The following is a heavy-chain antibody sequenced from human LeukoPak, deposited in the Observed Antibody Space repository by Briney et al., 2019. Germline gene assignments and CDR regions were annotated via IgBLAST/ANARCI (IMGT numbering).Heavy chain of an antibody. CDR1: GFTFSSYG. J-gene: IGHJ4*02. Sequence: GGSLRLSCAASGFTFSSYGMHWVRQAPGKGLEWVAVIWYDGGNKYYTDSVKGRFTISRDNSKNTLYLQMNSLRAEDTAVYYCAKSGGPKYYFDYWGQGTLVTVSS. V-gene: IGHV3-30*02. CDR2: IWYDGGNK. D-gene: IGHD6-25*01. CDR3: AKSGGPKYYFDY.